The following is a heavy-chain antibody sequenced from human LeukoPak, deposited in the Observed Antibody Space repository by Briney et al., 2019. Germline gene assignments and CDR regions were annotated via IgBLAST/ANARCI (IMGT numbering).Heavy chain of an antibody. J-gene: IGHJ4*02. CDR2: ISGSGSYT. Sequence: GGSLRLSCAASGFAVSDYSMTWVRQAPGKGLEWVSAISGSGSYTDYADSVKGRFTISKDNSKNTVYMRMSSLRAEDTALYYCAKRRYDSSGHFDSWGQGTLVTVSS. CDR3: AKRRYDSSGHFDS. CDR1: GFAVSDYS. V-gene: IGHV3-23*01. D-gene: IGHD3-22*01.